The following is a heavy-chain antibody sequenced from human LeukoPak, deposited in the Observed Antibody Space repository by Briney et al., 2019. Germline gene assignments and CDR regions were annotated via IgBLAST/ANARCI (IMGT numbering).Heavy chain of an antibody. CDR1: GFMFTDYS. D-gene: IGHD3-22*01. J-gene: IGHJ5*01. Sequence: PGGSLRLSCEASGFMFTDYSMTWVRQAPGKGLEWVSAIGGGGVSTYYADSVEGRFTISRDNSRNTLFLHMNSLRPEDTATYYCAKFVQLHYDSSGYFDCWGQGTLVTVSS. CDR3: AKFVQLHYDSSGYFDC. CDR2: IGGGGVST. V-gene: IGHV3-23*01.